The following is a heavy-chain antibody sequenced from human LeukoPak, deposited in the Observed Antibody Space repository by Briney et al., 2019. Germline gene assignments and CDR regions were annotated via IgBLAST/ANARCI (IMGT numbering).Heavy chain of an antibody. CDR1: GGSISNYY. Sequence: KPSETLSLTCTVSGGSISNYYWSWIRQPAGKGLEWIGRINTSGSTNCNPSLKSRVTISIDTSKNQISLKLSSVTAADTAVYYCARGRISSSYWGQGTLVTVSS. CDR2: INTSGST. J-gene: IGHJ4*02. D-gene: IGHD6-13*01. CDR3: ARGRISSSY. V-gene: IGHV4-4*07.